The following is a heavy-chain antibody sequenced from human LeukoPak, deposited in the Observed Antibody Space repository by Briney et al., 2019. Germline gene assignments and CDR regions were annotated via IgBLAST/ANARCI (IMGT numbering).Heavy chain of an antibody. CDR2: MNPNSGNT. CDR1: EYTFTSYD. J-gene: IGHJ4*02. CDR3: ARGLRREQQLLRAFDY. Sequence: ASVRVTCKASEYTFTSYDINWVRQASGQGLEWMGWMNPNSGNTGSARKFQGRVTMTSNTSISTAYMELSSLRSEDTAVYYCARGLRREQQLLRAFDYWGQGTPVTVSS. D-gene: IGHD6-13*01. V-gene: IGHV1-8*01.